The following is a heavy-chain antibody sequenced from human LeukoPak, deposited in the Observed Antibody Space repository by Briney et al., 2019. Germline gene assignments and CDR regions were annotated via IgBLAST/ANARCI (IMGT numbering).Heavy chain of an antibody. CDR2: IYYSGST. V-gene: IGHV4-59*12. CDR3: ASTRSHTYWYFDL. J-gene: IGHJ2*01. D-gene: IGHD1-14*01. Sequence: SETLSLTCTVSGGSISSYYWSWIRQPPGKGLEGIGYIYYSGSTNYNPSLKSRVTISVDTSKNQFSLKLSSVTAADTAVYYCASTRSHTYWYFDLWGRGTLVTVSS. CDR1: GGSISSYY.